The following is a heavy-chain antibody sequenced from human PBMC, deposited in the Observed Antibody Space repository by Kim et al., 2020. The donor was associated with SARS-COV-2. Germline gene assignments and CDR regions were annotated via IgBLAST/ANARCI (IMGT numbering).Heavy chain of an antibody. Sequence: GGSLRLSCAASGFTFSSYSMNWVRQAPGKGLEWVSSISSSSSYIYYADSVKGRFTISRDNAKNSLYLQMNSLRAEDTAVYYCARDQGGADYYYYGMDVWGQGTTVTVSS. J-gene: IGHJ6*02. CDR3: ARDQGGADYYYYGMDV. CDR2: ISSSSSYI. V-gene: IGHV3-21*01. CDR1: GFTFSSYS. D-gene: IGHD3-16*01.